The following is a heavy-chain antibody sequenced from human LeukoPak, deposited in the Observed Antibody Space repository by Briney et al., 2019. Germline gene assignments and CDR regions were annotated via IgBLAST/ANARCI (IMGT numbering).Heavy chain of an antibody. CDR2: ISGSGGST. J-gene: IGHJ4*02. D-gene: IGHD4-17*01. CDR1: GFTFSSYA. Sequence: GGSLRLSGAASGFTFSSYAMSWVRQAPGKGLEWVSAISGSGGSTYYADSVKGRFTISRDNSKNTLYLQMNSLRAEDTAVYYCAKVSCGDYAYFDYWGQGTLVTVSS. V-gene: IGHV3-23*01. CDR3: AKVSCGDYAYFDY.